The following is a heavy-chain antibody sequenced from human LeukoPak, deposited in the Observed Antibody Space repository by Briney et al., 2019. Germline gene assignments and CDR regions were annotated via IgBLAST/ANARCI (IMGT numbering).Heavy chain of an antibody. J-gene: IGHJ6*02. CDR2: ISYDGSNK. Sequence: PGRSLRLSCAASGFTFSSYAMHWVRQAPGKGLEWVAVISYDGSNKYYADSVKGRFTISRDNSKNTLYLQMNSLRAEDTAVYYCARDADEQWSGLCVDPCGFDVWGQGTTLTVSS. D-gene: IGHD2-21*02. V-gene: IGHV3-30-3*01. CDR1: GFTFSSYA. CDR3: ARDADEQWSGLCVDPCGFDV.